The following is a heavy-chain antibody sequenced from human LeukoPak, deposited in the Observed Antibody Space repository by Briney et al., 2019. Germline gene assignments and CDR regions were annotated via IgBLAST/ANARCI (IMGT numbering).Heavy chain of an antibody. CDR3: ARDRIGTTCYDY. J-gene: IGHJ4*02. D-gene: IGHD2-2*01. CDR2: IYYSGST. Sequence: SETLSLTCTVSGASMSSYYWTWIRQPPGKGLEWIGYIYYSGSTNYNPSLQSRVTISVDTSKNQFSLKLSSVTAADTAVYYCARDRIGTTCYDYWGQGTLVTVSS. CDR1: GASMSSYY. V-gene: IGHV4-59*01.